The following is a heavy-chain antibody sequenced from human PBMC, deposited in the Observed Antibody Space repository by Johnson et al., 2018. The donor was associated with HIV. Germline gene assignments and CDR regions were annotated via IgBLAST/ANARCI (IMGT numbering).Heavy chain of an antibody. CDR1: GFTFSSYG. D-gene: IGHD6-13*01. CDR3: AIPTGAAAGAFDI. Sequence: QVQLVESGGGVVQPGRSLRLSCAASGFTFSSYGMHWFRQAPGKGLERVAVISYDGSNKYYADFVKGRFTISRDNSKNTLYLQMNTLRAEDTAVYYRAIPTGAAAGAFDIWCQGKIVTVSS. CDR2: ISYDGSNK. V-gene: IGHV3-30*03. J-gene: IGHJ3*02.